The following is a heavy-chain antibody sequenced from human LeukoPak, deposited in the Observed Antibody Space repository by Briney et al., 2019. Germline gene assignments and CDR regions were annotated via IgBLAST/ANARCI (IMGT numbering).Heavy chain of an antibody. D-gene: IGHD4-11*01. Sequence: SETLSLTCAVYGGSFSGYYWSWIRQPPGKGLEWIGEINHSGSTNYNPSLKSRVTISADTSKNQFSLKLSSVTAADTAVYYCARGTHSNYLIYDYWGQGTLVTVSS. CDR3: ARGTHSNYLIYDY. V-gene: IGHV4-34*01. CDR2: INHSGST. CDR1: GGSFSGYY. J-gene: IGHJ4*02.